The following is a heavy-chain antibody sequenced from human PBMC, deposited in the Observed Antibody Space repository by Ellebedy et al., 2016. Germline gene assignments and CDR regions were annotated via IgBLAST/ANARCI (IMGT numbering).Heavy chain of an antibody. CDR1: GGTFSSYA. CDR3: ARDHNRAVGAMVVYFDY. Sequence: SVKVSCKASGGTFSSYAISWVRQPPGQGLEWMGRIIPILGIANYAQKFQGRVTITADKSTSTDYMELRSLRSDDTAVYYCARDHNRAVGAMVVYFDYWGQGTLVTVSS. V-gene: IGHV1-69*04. CDR2: IIPILGIA. D-gene: IGHD1-26*01. J-gene: IGHJ4*02.